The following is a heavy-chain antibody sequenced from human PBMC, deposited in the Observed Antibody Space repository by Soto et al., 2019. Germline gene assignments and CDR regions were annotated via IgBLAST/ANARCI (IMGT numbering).Heavy chain of an antibody. CDR2: IYYSGST. CDR1: GGSISSYY. CDR3: ARKGIAAAGKSAYFDY. J-gene: IGHJ4*02. V-gene: IGHV4-59*01. D-gene: IGHD6-13*01. Sequence: PSETLSLTFTVSGGSISSYYWSWIRQPPGKGLEWIGYIYYSGSTNYNPSLKSRVTISVDTSKNQFSLKLSSVTAADTAVYYCARKGIAAAGKSAYFDYWGQGTLVTVSS.